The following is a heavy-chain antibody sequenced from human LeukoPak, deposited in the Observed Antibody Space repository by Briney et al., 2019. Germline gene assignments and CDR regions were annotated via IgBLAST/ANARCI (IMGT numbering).Heavy chain of an antibody. D-gene: IGHD3-22*01. Sequence: SETLSLTCTVSGGSINAYYWSWIRQPPGKGLEWIGSIHYSGSTYYNPSLKSRITISVDTSKNQFSLKLSSVTAADTAVYYCARRVSDPLKVDYWGQGTLVTVSS. CDR2: IHYSGST. J-gene: IGHJ4*02. CDR1: GGSINAYY. CDR3: ARRVSDPLKVDY. V-gene: IGHV4-39*01.